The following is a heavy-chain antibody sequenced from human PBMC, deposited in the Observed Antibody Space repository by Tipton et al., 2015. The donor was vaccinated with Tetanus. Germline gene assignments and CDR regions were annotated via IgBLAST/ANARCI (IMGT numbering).Heavy chain of an antibody. D-gene: IGHD1-26*01. CDR3: AADRGGSKYYYGMDV. V-gene: IGHV1-58*01. Sequence: QLVQSGAEVKKPGTSVKVSCKASGFTFTSSAVQWVRQARGQRLEWIGWIVVGSGNTNYAQKFQERVTITRDMSTSTAYMELSSLRSEDTAVYYCAADRGGSKYYYGMDVWGQGTTVTVSS. CDR2: IVVGSGNT. J-gene: IGHJ6*02. CDR1: GFTFTSSA.